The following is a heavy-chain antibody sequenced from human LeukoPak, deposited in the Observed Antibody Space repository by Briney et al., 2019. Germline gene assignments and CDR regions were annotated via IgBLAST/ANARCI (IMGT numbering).Heavy chain of an antibody. CDR2: ISGSGSTI. V-gene: IGHV3-23*01. Sequence: GGSLRLSCAASGFTFSSYAMSWVRQAPGKGLEWVSAISGSGSTIYYADSVKGRFTISRDNSKNTLYLQMNSLSAEDTAVYYCVKEFGGANSYFDYWGQGTLVTVSS. D-gene: IGHD3-10*01. CDR1: GFTFSSYA. J-gene: IGHJ4*02. CDR3: VKEFGGANSYFDY.